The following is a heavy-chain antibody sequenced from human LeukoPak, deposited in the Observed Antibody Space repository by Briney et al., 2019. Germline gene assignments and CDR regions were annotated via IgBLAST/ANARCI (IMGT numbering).Heavy chain of an antibody. CDR1: GGSFSGYY. V-gene: IGHV4-34*01. J-gene: IGHJ4*02. CDR2: INHSGST. Sequence: SETLSLTCAVYGGSFSGYYWSWIRQPPGKGLEWIGEINHSGSTNYNPSLKSRVTISVDTSKNQFSLKLSSVTAADTAVYYCVLRPYYYDSSGYSHFDYWGQGTLVTVSS. D-gene: IGHD3-22*01. CDR3: VLRPYYYDSSGYSHFDY.